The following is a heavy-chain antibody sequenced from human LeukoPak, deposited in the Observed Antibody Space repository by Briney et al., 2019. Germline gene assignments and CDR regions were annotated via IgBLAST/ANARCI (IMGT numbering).Heavy chain of an antibody. V-gene: IGHV4-39*02. CDR1: GGSISRSSYF. J-gene: IGHJ4*02. D-gene: IGHD4-17*01. CDR3: ARDYGDLAFDC. CDR2: FYYSGST. Sequence: SETLSLTCTVSGGSISRSSYFWGWIRQPPGKGLEWIGSFYYSGSTYYNPSLKSRVTISVDTSKNQFSLKLSSVTAADTAVYFCARDYGDLAFDCWGQGTLVTVSS.